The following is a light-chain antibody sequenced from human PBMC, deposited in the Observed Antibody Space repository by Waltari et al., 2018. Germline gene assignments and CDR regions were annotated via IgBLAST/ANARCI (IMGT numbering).Light chain of an antibody. CDR1: SSDVGTYNL. CDR3: CSYAGSATLV. CDR2: EDN. V-gene: IGLV2-23*01. Sequence: QSALTQPASVSGSPGRSITISCTGASSDVGTYNLVSWYQQHPGKAPKLMIYEDNKRPSGVSNRFSGSKSGNTASLTISGLQAEDEADYYCCSYAGSATLVFGGGTKLTVL. J-gene: IGLJ2*01.